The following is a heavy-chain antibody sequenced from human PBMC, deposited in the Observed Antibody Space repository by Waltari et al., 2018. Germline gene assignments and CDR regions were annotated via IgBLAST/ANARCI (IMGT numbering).Heavy chain of an antibody. D-gene: IGHD3-3*01. CDR2: ISGDSVST. CDR3: AKGHSGSPTIFGVIYYGLEV. Sequence: EVHPLESGGDLVQPGGSPSISWVAPGSPFSSNDMPWVRLAPGRGLEWVSSISGDSVSTYYADSVRGRFTIFRDNSKDTVYLQMDSLRGEDGGLYFCAKGHSGSPTIFGVIYYGLEVWGQGTTVTVSS. CDR1: GSPFSSND. V-gene: IGHV3-23*01. J-gene: IGHJ6*02.